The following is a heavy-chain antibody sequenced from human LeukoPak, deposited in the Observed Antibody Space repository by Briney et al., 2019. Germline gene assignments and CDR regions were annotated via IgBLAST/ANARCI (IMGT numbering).Heavy chain of an antibody. CDR1: GGTFSSYA. Sequence: SVKVSCKASGGTFSSYAISWVRQAPGQGLEWMGRIIPILGIANYAQKFQGRVTITADKSTSTAYMELSSLRSEDTAVYYCARDGTVVTPDWYFDLWGRGTLVTVSS. CDR3: ARDGTVVTPDWYFDL. J-gene: IGHJ2*01. V-gene: IGHV1-69*04. D-gene: IGHD4-23*01. CDR2: IIPILGIA.